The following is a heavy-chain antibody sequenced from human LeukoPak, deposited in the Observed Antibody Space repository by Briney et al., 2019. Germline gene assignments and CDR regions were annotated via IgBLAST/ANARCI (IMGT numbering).Heavy chain of an antibody. CDR3: VTPRSWELSDMAV. J-gene: IGHJ6*03. V-gene: IGHV4-38-2*02. D-gene: IGHD1-26*01. CDR1: GYSITTNYY. Sequence: SETLSLTCTVSGYSITTNYYWAWIRQSPGTGLERIGSVYHNGETYYNPSLKSRVIISVDTSKNEFSLRLTSVTAADTAVYYCVTPRSWELSDMAVWGKGTTVIVS. CDR2: VYHNGET.